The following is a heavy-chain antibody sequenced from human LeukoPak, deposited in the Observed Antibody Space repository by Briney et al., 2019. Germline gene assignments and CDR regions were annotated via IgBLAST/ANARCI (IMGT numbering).Heavy chain of an antibody. CDR2: IGTAGQI. Sequence: GGSLRLSCAASGFTFSNYDMHWVRQGTGKGLEWVSYIGTAGQIYYLGSVKGRFTISRENARNSLYLQMNSLRAEDTAVYYCAKDNRIAVAGDFDYWGQGTLVTVSS. J-gene: IGHJ4*02. CDR1: GFTFSNYD. D-gene: IGHD6-19*01. CDR3: AKDNRIAVAGDFDY. V-gene: IGHV3-13*01.